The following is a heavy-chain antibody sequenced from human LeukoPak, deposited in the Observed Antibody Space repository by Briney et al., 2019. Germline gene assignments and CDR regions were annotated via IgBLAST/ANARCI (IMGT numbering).Heavy chain of an antibody. CDR2: IYTSGST. CDR1: GGSISSGSYY. J-gene: IGHJ6*03. CDR3: ASRRRGLLDYYYYYMDV. V-gene: IGHV4-61*02. Sequence: SETLSLTCTVSGGSISSGSYYWSWIRQPAGKGLEWIGRIYTSGSTNYNPSLKSRVTISVDTSKNQFSLKLSSVTAADTAVYYCASRRRGLLDYYYYYMDVWGKGTTVTVSS.